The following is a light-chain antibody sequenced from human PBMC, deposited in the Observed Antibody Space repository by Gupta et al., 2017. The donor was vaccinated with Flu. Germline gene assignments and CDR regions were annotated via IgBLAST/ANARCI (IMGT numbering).Light chain of an antibody. V-gene: IGLV2-11*01. CDR3: YSYATRDTWV. CDR2: EVT. J-gene: IGLJ1*01. CDR1: SNDVGGSNR. Sequence: QSASSQPRSVSGSPGQSVTISCTGTSNDVGGSNRVHWYEQRPGKAPKLILYEVTERPSGVPARFSGSKSGNTASLNISGLQADDEADYYCYSYATRDTWVFGTGTTVTVL.